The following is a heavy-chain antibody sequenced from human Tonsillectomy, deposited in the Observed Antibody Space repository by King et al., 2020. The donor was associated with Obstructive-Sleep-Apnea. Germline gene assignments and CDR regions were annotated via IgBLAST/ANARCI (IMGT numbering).Heavy chain of an antibody. CDR1: EYTFTRYD. Sequence: HVQLVESGAEVKKPGASVKVSCKSSEYTFTRYDINWVRQATGQGLEWMGWMNPNSGNTGDAQKFQGRVTLTRNTSITTAYMELSSLRSEDTAVYYCARGLEIRHWGQGTLVTVSS. CDR2: MNPNSGNT. CDR3: ARGLEIRH. V-gene: IGHV1-8*01. J-gene: IGHJ1*01.